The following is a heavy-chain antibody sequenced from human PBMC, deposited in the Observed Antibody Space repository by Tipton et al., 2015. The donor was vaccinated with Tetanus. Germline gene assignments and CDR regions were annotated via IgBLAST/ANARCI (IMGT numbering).Heavy chain of an antibody. Sequence: TLSLTCTVSVSSVRSGENYWSWIRQTPGKGLEWIGYIYYTGSTFYNPSLKSRVTMSIDTSKNQFSLKMTSVTAADTAVYYCARNRWACGQSSCYPSAFDYWGQGTLVTVSS. CDR1: VSSVRSGENY. J-gene: IGHJ4*02. D-gene: IGHD2-15*01. V-gene: IGHV4-30-4*01. CDR2: IYYTGST. CDR3: ARNRWACGQSSCYPSAFDY.